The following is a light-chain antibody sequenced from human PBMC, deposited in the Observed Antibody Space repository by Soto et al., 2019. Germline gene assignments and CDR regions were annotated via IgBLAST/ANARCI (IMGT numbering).Light chain of an antibody. CDR2: SSA. J-gene: IGKJ1*01. CDR3: LQHNAYPWT. Sequence: DIQMTQFPFSLSASVRDRVTITCRASQDIGIDLGWYQQKPGQAPKRLIYSSANLHSGVPSRFGGSGSGTEFTLTISNLQPEDFATYDCLQHNAYPWTFGQGTKVEIK. CDR1: QDIGID. V-gene: IGKV1-17*02.